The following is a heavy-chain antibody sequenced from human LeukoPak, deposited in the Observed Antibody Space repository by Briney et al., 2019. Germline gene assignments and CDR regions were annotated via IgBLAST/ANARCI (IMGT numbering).Heavy chain of an antibody. CDR2: IYYSGNN. CDR3: ARQTGSGLFILP. J-gene: IGHJ4*02. Sequence: SETLSLTCTVSGVSISSSNSYWGWLRQPPGRGREWLGSIYYSGNNYYNASLKSQVSISIDTSKKQFSLKGTSVTAADTAVYYCARQTGSGLFILPGGQGTLVTVSS. D-gene: IGHD3/OR15-3a*01. V-gene: IGHV4-39*01. CDR1: GVSISSSNSY.